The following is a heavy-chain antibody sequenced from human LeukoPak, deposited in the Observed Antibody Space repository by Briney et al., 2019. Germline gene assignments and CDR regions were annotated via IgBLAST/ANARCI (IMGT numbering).Heavy chain of an antibody. J-gene: IGHJ4*02. CDR3: VRDIVAGSGSYSD. D-gene: IGHD3-10*01. Sequence: GGSLGLSCAASGFTFRSAWMHWVRQAPGKGLVWVSRIRGDGGDANYADFVKGRYTISRDNAKSTLYLQMNGLGVEDTAVYYCVRDIVAGSGSYSDWGQGTLVTVSS. CDR2: IRGDGGDA. V-gene: IGHV3-74*01. CDR1: GFTFRSAW.